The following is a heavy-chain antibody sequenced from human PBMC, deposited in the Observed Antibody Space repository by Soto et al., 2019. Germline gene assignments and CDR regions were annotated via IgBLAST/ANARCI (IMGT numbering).Heavy chain of an antibody. CDR2: ISGSGGST. CDR3: ARSSSSLTGSLFDP. V-gene: IGHV3-23*01. Sequence: GGSLRLSCAASGFTFSSYAMSWVRQAPGKGLEWVSAISGSGGSTYYADSVKGRFTISRDNSKNTLYLQMNSLRAEDTAVYYCARSSSSLTGSLFDPCRQGSLVTVCS. D-gene: IGHD6-6*01. J-gene: IGHJ5*02. CDR1: GFTFSSYA.